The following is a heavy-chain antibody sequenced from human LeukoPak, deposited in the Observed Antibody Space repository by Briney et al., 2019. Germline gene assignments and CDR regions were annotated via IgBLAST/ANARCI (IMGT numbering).Heavy chain of an antibody. D-gene: IGHD6-13*01. CDR3: ARGPGGQQLALVDY. Sequence: PSETLSLTCAVYAGSFSGYYWIWIRQPPGKGLESIGEINHRGSTNYNPSLKSRVTRSVDTSKNQFSLKLSSVTAADTAVYYCARGPGGQQLALVDYWGQGTLVTVSS. V-gene: IGHV4-34*01. CDR1: AGSFSGYY. J-gene: IGHJ4*02. CDR2: INHRGST.